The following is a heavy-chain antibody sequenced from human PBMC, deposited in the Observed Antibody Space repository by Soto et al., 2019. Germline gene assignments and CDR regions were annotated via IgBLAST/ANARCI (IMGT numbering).Heavy chain of an antibody. CDR1: GGSISSSSYY. Sequence: SETLSLTCTVSGGSISSSSYYWGWIRHPPGKGLEWIGSIYYSGSTYYNPSLKSRVTISVDTSKNQFSLKLSSVTAADTAVYYCARQNYGDYGGGFDYWGQGTLVTVSS. CDR2: IYYSGST. V-gene: IGHV4-39*01. D-gene: IGHD4-17*01. J-gene: IGHJ4*02. CDR3: ARQNYGDYGGGFDY.